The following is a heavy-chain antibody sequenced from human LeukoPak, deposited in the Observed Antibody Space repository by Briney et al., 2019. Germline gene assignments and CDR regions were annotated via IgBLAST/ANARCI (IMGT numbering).Heavy chain of an antibody. V-gene: IGHV3-23*01. CDR2: ISDSGGST. CDR3: AKGYYYDSRGISDY. Sequence: PGGSLRLSCAASGFTFSSYAMSWVRQAPGKGLEWVSAISDSGGSTYYADSVKGRFTISRDNSKNTLYLQMNSLRAEDTAVHYCAKGYYYDSRGISDYWGQGTLVTVSS. D-gene: IGHD3-22*01. CDR1: GFTFSSYA. J-gene: IGHJ4*02.